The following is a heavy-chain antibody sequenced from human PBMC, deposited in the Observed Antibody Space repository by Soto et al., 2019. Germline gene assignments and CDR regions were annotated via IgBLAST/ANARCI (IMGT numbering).Heavy chain of an antibody. J-gene: IGHJ6*02. V-gene: IGHV3-30*18. CDR1: GFTFSSYG. CDR2: ISYDGSNK. D-gene: IGHD6-13*01. Sequence: QVQLVESGGGVVQPGRSLRLSCAASGFTFSSYGMHWVRQAPGKGLEWVAVISYDGSNKYYADSVKGQFTISRDNSKNTLYLQMNSLRAEDTAVYYCAKVPPYSISWYLPYYYYGMDVWGQGTTVTVSS. CDR3: AKVPPYSISWYLPYYYYGMDV.